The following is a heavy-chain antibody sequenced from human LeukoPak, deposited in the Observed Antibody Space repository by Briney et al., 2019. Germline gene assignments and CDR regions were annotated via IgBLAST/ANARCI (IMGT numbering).Heavy chain of an antibody. J-gene: IGHJ4*02. CDR3: AKRYCGSNNCYPLDY. CDR1: GFTFSNYS. V-gene: IGHV3-23*01. CDR2: ISGSGGTT. D-gene: IGHD2-2*01. Sequence: GGSLRLSCAASGFTFSNYSMYWVRQAPGKGLECVSGISGSGGTTYYADSAKGRFTISRDNSKNTPYLQMISLRVEDTALYYCAKRYCGSNNCYPLDYWGQGTLVTVSS.